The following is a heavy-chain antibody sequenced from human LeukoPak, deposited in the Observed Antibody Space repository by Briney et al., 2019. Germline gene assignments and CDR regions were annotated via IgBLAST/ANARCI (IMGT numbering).Heavy chain of an antibody. CDR2: ISAYNGNT. Sequence: ASVKVSCKASGYTFTSYGITWMRQAPGQGLEWMGWISAYNGNTNYAQNLQGRVTMTTDTSTSTAYMELRSLRSDDTAVYYCARDPAVVTLDYWGQGTLVTVSS. CDR3: ARDPAVVTLDY. D-gene: IGHD3-22*01. V-gene: IGHV1-18*01. J-gene: IGHJ4*02. CDR1: GYTFTSYG.